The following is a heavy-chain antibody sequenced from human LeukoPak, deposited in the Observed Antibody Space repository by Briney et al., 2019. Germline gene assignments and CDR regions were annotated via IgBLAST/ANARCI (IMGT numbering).Heavy chain of an antibody. CDR3: ARALRGYSGSLAYFDY. J-gene: IGHJ4*02. CDR1: GYTFTSYY. CDR2: INPSGGST. D-gene: IGHD1-26*01. V-gene: IGHV1-46*01. Sequence: ASVKVSFKASGYTFTSYYMHWVRQAPGQGLEWMGIINPSGGSTSYAQKFQGRVTMTRDTSTSTVYMELSSLRSEDTAVYYCARALRGYSGSLAYFDYWGQGTLVTVSS.